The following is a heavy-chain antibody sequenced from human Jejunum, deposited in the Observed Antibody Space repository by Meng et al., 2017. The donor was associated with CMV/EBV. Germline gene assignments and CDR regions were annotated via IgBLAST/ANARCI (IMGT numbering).Heavy chain of an antibody. Sequence: EVPLWESGGGLVQPGGSLRLSCAASGFIFSNYVMSWVRQAPGKGLEWVSSISGSGGSTYYADSVKGRFTISRDNSKKTLYLQMNSLRAEDTAVYYCAKPRGAGSWGRGTLVTVSS. CDR3: AKPRGAGS. CDR2: ISGSGGST. V-gene: IGHV3-23*01. J-gene: IGHJ5*02. D-gene: IGHD6-19*01. CDR1: GFIFSNYV.